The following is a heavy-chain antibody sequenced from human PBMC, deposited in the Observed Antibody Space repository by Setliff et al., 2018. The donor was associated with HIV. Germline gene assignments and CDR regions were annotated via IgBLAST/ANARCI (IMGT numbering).Heavy chain of an antibody. V-gene: IGHV4-59*12. CDR2: IYYSGST. CDR1: GGSISSYY. J-gene: IGHJ3*02. D-gene: IGHD6-13*01. CDR3: ARTAPPRIAAPHNDPFDI. Sequence: LSLTCTVSGGSISSYYWSWIRQPPGKGLEWIGDIYYSGSTNYNPSLKSRVTISVDTSKNQFSLKVNSVTAADTAVYYCARTAPPRIAAPHNDPFDIWGRGTMVTVSS.